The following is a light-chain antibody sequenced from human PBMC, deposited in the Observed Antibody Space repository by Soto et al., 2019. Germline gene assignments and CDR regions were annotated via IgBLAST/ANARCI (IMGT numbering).Light chain of an antibody. V-gene: IGLV3-21*02. CDR2: DDS. J-gene: IGLJ1*01. Sequence: SYELTQPPSVSVAPGQTARISCGGNNIGRKSVHWYQQKPGRAPVVVVYDDSDRPSGIPERFSGANSGDTATLTISRVEAGDDAEYYCHAWDSSSGHYIFGTGTKVTVL. CDR1: NIGRKS. CDR3: HAWDSSSGHYI.